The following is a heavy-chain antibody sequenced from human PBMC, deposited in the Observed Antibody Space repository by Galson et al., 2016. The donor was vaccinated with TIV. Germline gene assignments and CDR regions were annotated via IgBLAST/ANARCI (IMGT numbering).Heavy chain of an antibody. Sequence: SVKVSCKASGYTFPEFYLHWVRQAPGQGLEWMGWINPKNGDTNYAQKFQGRVTLTSDTSITTAFLDLKWLRPDDTAVYLCARVPVAVAGRVWGQGTLVTVAS. CDR1: GYTFPEFY. CDR3: ARVPVAVAGRV. D-gene: IGHD6-19*01. J-gene: IGHJ4*02. CDR2: INPKNGDT. V-gene: IGHV1-2*02.